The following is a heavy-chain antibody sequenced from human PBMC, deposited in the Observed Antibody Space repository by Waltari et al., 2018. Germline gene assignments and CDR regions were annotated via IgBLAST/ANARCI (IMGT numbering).Heavy chain of an antibody. V-gene: IGHV4-4*07. CDR2: IYGGGST. Sequence: QVQLQESGPGLVKPSETLSLTCTVSGGPLSSYYWSWVRQPAGKGREWIGRIYGGGSTDYNPSLKSRVTMSVDTSKKQLSLKLNSVTAADTAVYYCARDRTVPDEYGMDVWGQGTTVTVSS. J-gene: IGHJ6*02. D-gene: IGHD4-4*01. CDR3: ARDRTVPDEYGMDV. CDR1: GGPLSSYY.